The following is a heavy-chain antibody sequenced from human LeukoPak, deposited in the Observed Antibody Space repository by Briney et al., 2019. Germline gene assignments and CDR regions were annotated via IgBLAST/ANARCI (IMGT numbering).Heavy chain of an antibody. CDR1: GGSFSGYY. CDR3: ARVGYGSGSYYENGLVDY. J-gene: IGHJ4*02. Sequence: SETLSLTCAVYGGSFSGYYWSWIRQPPGKGLEWIGEINHSGSTNYNPSLQSRVTTSVDTSKNQFSLKLSSVTAADTAVYYCARVGYGSGSYYENGLVDYWGQGTLVTVSS. V-gene: IGHV4-34*01. D-gene: IGHD3-10*01. CDR2: INHSGST.